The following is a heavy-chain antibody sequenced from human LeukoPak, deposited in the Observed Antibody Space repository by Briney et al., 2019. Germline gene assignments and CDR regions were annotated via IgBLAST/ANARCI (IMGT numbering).Heavy chain of an antibody. J-gene: IGHJ2*01. CDR3: AKDRTVGASYWYFDL. Sequence: GGSLRLSCAASGFSFSIFGMNWVRQAPGKGLEWVSYISSSSSIIYYADSVKGRFTISRDSSRNTLFLHMNTLRAEDTAIYYCAKDRTVGASYWYFDLWGRGTLVTVSS. V-gene: IGHV3-48*01. CDR1: GFSFSIFG. CDR2: ISSSSSII. D-gene: IGHD1-26*01.